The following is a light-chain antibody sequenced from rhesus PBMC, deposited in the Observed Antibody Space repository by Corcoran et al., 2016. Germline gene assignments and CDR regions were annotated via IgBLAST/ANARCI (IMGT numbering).Light chain of an antibody. CDR1: QSVSRN. CDR2: YAS. CDR3: HQYNNWQT. V-gene: IGKV3-35*01. J-gene: IGKJ1*01. Sequence: EIVMTQSPATLSLSPGERATLYCRASQSVSRNLAWYQQKPGQAPRLLIYYASNRATGIPDRFSGSGSGTDFTLTISRLEPEDVGVYYCHQYNNWQTFSQGTKVEIK.